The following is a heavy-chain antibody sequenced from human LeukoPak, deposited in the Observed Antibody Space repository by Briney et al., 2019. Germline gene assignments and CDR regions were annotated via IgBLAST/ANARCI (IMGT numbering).Heavy chain of an antibody. D-gene: IGHD3-3*01. CDR1: GFTFSSYA. V-gene: IGHV3-23*01. CDR2: ISGSGGST. CDR3: AKVGFLEWQEIDY. Sequence: AGGSLRLSCAASGFTFSSYAMSWVRQAPGKGLEWVSAISGSGGSTYYADSVKGRFTISRDNSKNTLYLQMNSLRAEDTAVYYCAKVGFLEWQEIDYWGQGTLVTVSS. J-gene: IGHJ4*02.